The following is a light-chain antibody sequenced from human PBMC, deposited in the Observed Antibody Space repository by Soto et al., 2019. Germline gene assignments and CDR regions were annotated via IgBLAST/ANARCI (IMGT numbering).Light chain of an antibody. CDR3: QQSYSTPHT. V-gene: IGKV1-39*01. CDR2: AAS. CDR1: QSINSY. J-gene: IGKJ4*01. Sequence: DIQMTQSPSSLSASVEDRVTITCRASQSINSYLNWYQQKPGKAPKLLIYAASSLRSGVPSRFSGGGSGTDFTLTISSLQPEDFATCSCQQSYSTPHTFGGGTKVDIK.